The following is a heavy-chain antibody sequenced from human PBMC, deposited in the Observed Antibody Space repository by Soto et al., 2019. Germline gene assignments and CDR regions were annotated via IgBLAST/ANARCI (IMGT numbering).Heavy chain of an antibody. J-gene: IGHJ4*02. CDR1: GGSISSGGYY. V-gene: IGHV4-31*03. Sequence: QVQLQESGPGLVKPSQTLSLTCTVSGGSISSGGYYRSWIRQHPGKGLEWIGYIYYSGSTYYNPSLKSRVTISVDTSKNQFSLKLSSVTAADTAVYYCARAGGYCSSTSCLTHFDYWGQGTLVTVSS. CDR3: ARAGGYCSSTSCLTHFDY. D-gene: IGHD2-2*01. CDR2: IYYSGST.